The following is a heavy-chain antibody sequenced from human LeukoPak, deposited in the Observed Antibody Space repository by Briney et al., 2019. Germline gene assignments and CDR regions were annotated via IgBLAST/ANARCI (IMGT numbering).Heavy chain of an antibody. V-gene: IGHV4-34*01. Sequence: SETLSLTCAVYGGSFSGYYWSWIRQPPGKGLEWIGEINHSGRTNYNPSLKSRVTISVDTSKNQFSLKLSSVTAADTAVYYCARAIRYFGYYYYYMDVWGTGTTVTVSS. CDR3: ARAIRYFGYYYYYMDV. CDR1: GGSFSGYY. D-gene: IGHD3-9*01. J-gene: IGHJ6*03. CDR2: INHSGRT.